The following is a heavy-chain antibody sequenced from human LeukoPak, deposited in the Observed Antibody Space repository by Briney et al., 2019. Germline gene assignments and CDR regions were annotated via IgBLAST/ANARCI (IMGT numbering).Heavy chain of an antibody. V-gene: IGHV1-69*01. CDR1: GGTFSSYA. D-gene: IGHD4-17*01. J-gene: IGHJ5*02. CDR2: IIPIFGTA. CDR3: ARVGRGYGDFNWFDP. Sequence: SVKVSCKASGGTFSSYAISWVRQAPGQGLEWMGGIIPIFGTANYAQKFQGRVTTTADESTSTAYMELSSLRSEDTAVYYCARVGRGYGDFNWFDPWGQGTLVTVSS.